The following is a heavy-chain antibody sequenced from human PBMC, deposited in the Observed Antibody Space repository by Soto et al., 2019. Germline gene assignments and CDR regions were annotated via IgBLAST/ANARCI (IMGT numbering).Heavy chain of an antibody. J-gene: IGHJ2*01. CDR2: IWYDGSKK. CDR1: GFTFSNYD. D-gene: IGHD5-18*01. Sequence: PGGSLRLSCAASGFTFSNYDMHWVRQAPGKGLEWVAVIWYDGSKKYYAESVKGRFTISRDNSKNTLYLQMNSLRAEDTAVYYCARDPLWGTAMVLWYFDLWGRGTLVTVSS. CDR3: ARDPLWGTAMVLWYFDL. V-gene: IGHV3-30*19.